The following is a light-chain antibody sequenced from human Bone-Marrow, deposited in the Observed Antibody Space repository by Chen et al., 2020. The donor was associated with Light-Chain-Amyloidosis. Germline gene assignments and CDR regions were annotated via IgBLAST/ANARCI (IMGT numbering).Light chain of an antibody. J-gene: IGLJ1*01. V-gene: IGLV3-21*02. CDR3: QVWDSGSHHYV. CDR2: DDS. Sequence: SYVLTQPSSVSVAPGQTATIACGGNNIGSTSVHWYQQKPGQAPVLVVYDDSDRRSGIPERFSGSNAGNAATLTISRVEAGDDADYYCQVWDSGSHHYVFGTGTKVTVL. CDR1: NIGSTS.